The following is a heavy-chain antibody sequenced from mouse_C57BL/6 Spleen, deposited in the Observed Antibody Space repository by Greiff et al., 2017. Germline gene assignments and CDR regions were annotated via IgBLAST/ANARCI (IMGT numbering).Heavy chain of an antibody. CDR1: GFTFSDEG. V-gene: IGHV6-6*01. CDR3: TLIYDGYHGGFAY. Sequence: EGKGGEEGGGGVQPGGLRKSDCAASGFTFSDEGREWVRQSPEKGFEWVADIRNKANNHATYYAESVKGRFTISRDDSKISVYLQMNSLRAEDTGIYYCTLIYDGYHGGFAYWGQGTLVTVSA. J-gene: IGHJ3*01. D-gene: IGHD2-3*01. CDR2: IRNKANNHAT.